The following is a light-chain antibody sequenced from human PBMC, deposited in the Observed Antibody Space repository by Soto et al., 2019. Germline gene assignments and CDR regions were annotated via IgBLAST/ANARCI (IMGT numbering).Light chain of an antibody. CDR2: SAS. J-gene: IGKJ2*03. V-gene: IGKV1-39*01. CDR1: QDINVY. CDR3: QHGYVAPYR. Sequence: DIQMTQSPSSVSASIGDTVTITCRASQDINVYLNWYQQKPGEVPKLLIYSASTLHSGVPSRFTGSGSETDFTLTIRSLQPEDFATYYCQHGYVAPYRFGQGTKVDIK.